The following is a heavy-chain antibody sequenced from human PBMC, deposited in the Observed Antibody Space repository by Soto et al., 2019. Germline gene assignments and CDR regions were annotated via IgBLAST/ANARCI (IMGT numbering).Heavy chain of an antibody. J-gene: IGHJ3*02. D-gene: IGHD3-9*01. Sequence: EVQLVESGGGLVQPGGSLRLSCAASGFTFSSYWMSWVRQAPGKGLEWVANIKQDGSEKYYVDSVKGQFTISRDNAKNSPYQQMNSLRAEDTAVYYCASPSGRYFDQAHAFDIWGQGTMVTGSS. CDR2: IKQDGSEK. CDR1: GFTFSSYW. V-gene: IGHV3-7*01. CDR3: ASPSGRYFDQAHAFDI.